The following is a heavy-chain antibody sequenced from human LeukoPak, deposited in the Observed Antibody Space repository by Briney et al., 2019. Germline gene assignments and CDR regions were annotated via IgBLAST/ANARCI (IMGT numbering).Heavy chain of an antibody. CDR1: GFTFSNAY. CDR2: IKPITDGETT. Sequence: GGSLRLSCAASGFTFSNAYMNWVRQAPGKGLGWVGRIKPITDGETTEYAAPVKDRFSISRDDSKSMMYLQMNSLKTEDTAVYYCITPLPYSAQGGQGTLVTVSS. J-gene: IGHJ4*02. V-gene: IGHV3-15*07. CDR3: ITPLPYSAQ. D-gene: IGHD2-21*01.